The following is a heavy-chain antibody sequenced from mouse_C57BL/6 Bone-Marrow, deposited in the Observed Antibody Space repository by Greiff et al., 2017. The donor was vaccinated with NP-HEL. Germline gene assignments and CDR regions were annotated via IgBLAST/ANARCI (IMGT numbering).Heavy chain of an antibody. CDR1: GFTFSDFY. V-gene: IGHV7-1*01. CDR3: ARDASSKGYYAMDY. Sequence: EVKVVESGGGLVQSGRSLRLSCATSGFTFSDFYMEWVRQAPGKGLEWIAASRNKANDYTTEYSASVKGRFIVSRDTSQSILYLQMNALRAEDTAIYYCARDASSKGYYAMDYWGQGTSVTVSS. D-gene: IGHD2-10*02. J-gene: IGHJ4*01. CDR2: SRNKANDYTT.